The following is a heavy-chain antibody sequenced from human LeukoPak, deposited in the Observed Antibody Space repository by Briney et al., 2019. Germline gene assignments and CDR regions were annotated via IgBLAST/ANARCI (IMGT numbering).Heavy chain of an antibody. CDR1: GFTFDDYA. CDR2: ISWNSGSI. Sequence: GGSLRLSCAASGFTFDDYAMHWVRQAPGKGLEWVSGISWNSGSIGYAESVKGRFTISRDNAKNSLYLQMNSLRAEDMALYYCAKDMRPSPSGLVIDYWGQGTLVTVSS. J-gene: IGHJ4*02. D-gene: IGHD3-9*01. CDR3: AKDMRPSPSGLVIDY. V-gene: IGHV3-9*03.